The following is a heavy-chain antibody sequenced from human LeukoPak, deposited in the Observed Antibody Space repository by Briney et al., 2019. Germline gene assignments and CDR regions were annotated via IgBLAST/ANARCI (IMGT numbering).Heavy chain of an antibody. V-gene: IGHV3-53*01. CDR1: GFTVSSNH. CDR3: ARVLTLSGGAFDL. CDR2: IYSGGTT. Sequence: GGSLRLSCAASGFTVSSNHMSWVRQAPGKGLEWVSVIYSGGTTHYAGPVKGRFTISRDNSKNTAHLQMNSLSAEDTAVYYCARVLTLSGGAFDLWGQGTMVTVSS. J-gene: IGHJ3*01. D-gene: IGHD3-16*02.